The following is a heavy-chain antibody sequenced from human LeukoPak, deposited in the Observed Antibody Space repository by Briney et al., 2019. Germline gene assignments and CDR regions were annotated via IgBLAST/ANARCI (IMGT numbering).Heavy chain of an antibody. V-gene: IGHV4-31*03. CDR3: ASSKGGARFDY. CDR2: IYYSGGT. J-gene: IGHJ4*02. Sequence: PSQTLSLTCTVSGDSISSGGYFWSWIRQHPGKGLEWIAYIYYSGGTYYNPSLKSRVSTSVDMPKNQLSLKLSSVTAADTAVYYCASSKGGARFDYWGQGTLVTVSS. CDR1: GDSISSGGYF.